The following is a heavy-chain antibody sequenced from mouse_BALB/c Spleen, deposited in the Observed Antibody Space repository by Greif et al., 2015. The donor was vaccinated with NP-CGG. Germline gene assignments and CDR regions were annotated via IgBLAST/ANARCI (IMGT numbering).Heavy chain of an antibody. V-gene: IGHV1-7*01. J-gene: IGHJ2*01. Sequence: QVQLQQSGAELAKPGASVKMSCKASGYTFTSYWMHWVKQRPGQGLEWIGYINPSTGYTEYNQKFKDKATLTADKSSSTAYMQLSCLTSEDSAVYYCARSRDYGRFDYWGQGTTLTVSS. CDR2: INPSTGYT. CDR1: GYTFTSYW. D-gene: IGHD2-4*01. CDR3: ARSRDYGRFDY.